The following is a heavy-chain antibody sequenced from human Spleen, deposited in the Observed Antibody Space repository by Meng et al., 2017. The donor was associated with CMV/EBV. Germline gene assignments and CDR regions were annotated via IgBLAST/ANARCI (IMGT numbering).Heavy chain of an antibody. CDR3: ARDTSSTLGYYYYGMDV. CDR1: GGTFSSYA. J-gene: IGHJ6*02. CDR2: IIPIFGTA. D-gene: IGHD2-2*01. V-gene: IGHV1-69*05. Sequence: SVKVSCKASGGTFSSYAISWVRQAPGQGLEWMGGIIPIFGTANYAQKFQGRVTITTDESTNTAYMELSSLRSEDTAVYYCARDTSSTLGYYYYGMDVWGQGTTVTVS.